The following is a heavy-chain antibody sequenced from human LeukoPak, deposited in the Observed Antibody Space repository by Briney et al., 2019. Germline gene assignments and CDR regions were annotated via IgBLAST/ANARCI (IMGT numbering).Heavy chain of an antibody. CDR3: ARDYDSSGYYSPRPTYYYYGMDV. CDR2: IHSSGRT. J-gene: IGHJ6*02. D-gene: IGHD3-22*01. V-gene: IGHV4-31*03. Sequence: SQTLSLTCTVSGGSVSSGGYYWSWIRQHPGKGLEWIGYIHSSGRTYYSPSLRSRLTISTDTSKNQFSLKLSSVTAADTAVYYCARDYDSSGYYSPRPTYYYYGMDVWGQGTTVTVSS. CDR1: GGSVSSGGYY.